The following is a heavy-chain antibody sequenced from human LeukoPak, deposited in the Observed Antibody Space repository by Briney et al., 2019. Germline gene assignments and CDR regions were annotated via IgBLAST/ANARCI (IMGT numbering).Heavy chain of an antibody. V-gene: IGHV3-30*02. CDR3: AKSTIVGATVDAFDI. CDR2: IRYDGSNK. Sequence: GGSLRLSCAASGFTFSSYVMHWVRQAPGKGLEWVAFIRYDGSNKYYADSVKGRFTISRDNSKNTLYLQMNSLRAEDTAVYYCAKSTIVGATVDAFDIWGQGTMVTV. D-gene: IGHD1-26*01. J-gene: IGHJ3*02. CDR1: GFTFSSYV.